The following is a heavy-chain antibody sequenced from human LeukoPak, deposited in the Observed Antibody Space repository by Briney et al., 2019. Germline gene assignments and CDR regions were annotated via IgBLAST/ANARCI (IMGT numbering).Heavy chain of an antibody. Sequence: PGGSLRLSCAASGFTFSIYSMSWVRQAPGKGLEWLSYISTSSTTIYYAGSVKGRFTISRDDARNSLSLQMNSLRADDTAVYYCAKEMGYCTGGSCYRWFDSWGQGTLVTVSS. CDR1: GFTFSIYS. V-gene: IGHV3-48*01. CDR3: AKEMGYCTGGSCYRWFDS. J-gene: IGHJ5*01. CDR2: ISTSSTTI. D-gene: IGHD2-15*01.